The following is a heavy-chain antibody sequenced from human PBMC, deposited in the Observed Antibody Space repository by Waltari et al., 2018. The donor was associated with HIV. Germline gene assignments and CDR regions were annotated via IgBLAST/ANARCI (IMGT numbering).Heavy chain of an antibody. CDR3: VRGEKERMLRFLEYLPSGNFDY. Sequence: RPGGSLRLSCEASGFSFSNYGMHWVRQSPGKGLEWVANIKEDGSETHYVDSVKGRFTISRDDAKNSLYLQMNSLTADDTAVYFCVRGEKERMLRFLEYLPSGNFDYWGQGTLVTVSS. J-gene: IGHJ4*02. CDR2: IKEDGSET. V-gene: IGHV3-7*01. CDR1: GFSFSNYG. D-gene: IGHD3-3*01.